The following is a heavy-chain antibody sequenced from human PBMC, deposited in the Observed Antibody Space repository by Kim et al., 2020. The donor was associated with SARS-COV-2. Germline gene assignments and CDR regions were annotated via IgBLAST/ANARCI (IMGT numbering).Heavy chain of an antibody. CDR1: GFTFSSYA. CDR3: AKGYDGDYSYYFDY. J-gene: IGHJ4*02. CDR2: ISGSGGST. Sequence: GGSLRLSCAASGFTFSSYAMSWVRQAPGNGLEWVSAISGSGGSTYYADSVKGRFTISRDNSKNTLYLQMNSLRAEDTAVYYCAKGYDGDYSYYFDYWGQGTLVTVSS. V-gene: IGHV3-23*01. D-gene: IGHD4-17*01.